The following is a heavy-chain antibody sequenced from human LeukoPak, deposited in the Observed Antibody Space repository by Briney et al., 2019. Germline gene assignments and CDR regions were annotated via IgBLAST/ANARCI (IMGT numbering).Heavy chain of an antibody. CDR3: ARHPNNNYYDSTSYRY. CDR1: GYIFTTYW. Sequence: GESLKISCKGSGYIFTTYWISWVRQMPGKGLEWMGRIDPRDSSTNYSPSFQGHVTISADNSISTAYLQWSSLEASDTAMYYCARHPNNNYYDSTSYRYWGQGTLVTVSS. CDR2: IDPRDSST. J-gene: IGHJ4*02. V-gene: IGHV5-10-1*01. D-gene: IGHD3-22*01.